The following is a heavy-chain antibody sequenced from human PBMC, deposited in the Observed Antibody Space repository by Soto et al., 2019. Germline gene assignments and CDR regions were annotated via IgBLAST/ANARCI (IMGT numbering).Heavy chain of an antibody. J-gene: IGHJ4*02. D-gene: IGHD3-10*01. CDR3: ARAIITYYYGSGSYSRGKFDY. CDR1: GYTFTSYA. CDR2: INAGNGNT. Sequence: QVQLVQSGAEVKKPGASVKVSCKASGYTFTSYAMHCVRQAPGQRLEWMGWINAGNGNTKYSQKFQGRVTITRDTSASTAYMELSSLRSEDTAVYYCARAIITYYYGSGSYSRGKFDYWGQGTLVTVSS. V-gene: IGHV1-3*01.